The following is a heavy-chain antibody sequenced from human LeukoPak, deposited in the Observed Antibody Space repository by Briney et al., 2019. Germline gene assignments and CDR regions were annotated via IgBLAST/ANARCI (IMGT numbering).Heavy chain of an antibody. Sequence: TLSLTCAVSGGSISSSNWWSWVRQHPGKGLEWIGYIYYSGSTYYNPSLKSRVTISVGTSKNQFSLKLSSVTAADTAVYYCARDQGTSGYYSNDAFDIWGQGTMVTVSS. CDR2: IYYSGST. CDR1: GGSISSSNW. J-gene: IGHJ3*02. V-gene: IGHV4-31*11. D-gene: IGHD3-22*01. CDR3: ARDQGTSGYYSNDAFDI.